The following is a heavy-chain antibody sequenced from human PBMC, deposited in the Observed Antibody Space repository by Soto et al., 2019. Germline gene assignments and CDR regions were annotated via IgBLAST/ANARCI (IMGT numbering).Heavy chain of an antibody. D-gene: IGHD1-7*01. Sequence: SGPTLVKPTQTLTLTCTFSGFSLSTSGVGVGWIRQPPGKALEWLALIYWDDDKRYSPSLKSRLTITKDTSKNQVVLTMTNMDPVDTATYYCAHGGDWNYEPNYFDYWGQGTLVTVSS. CDR3: AHGGDWNYEPNYFDY. CDR1: GFSLSTSGVG. J-gene: IGHJ4*02. CDR2: IYWDDDK. V-gene: IGHV2-5*02.